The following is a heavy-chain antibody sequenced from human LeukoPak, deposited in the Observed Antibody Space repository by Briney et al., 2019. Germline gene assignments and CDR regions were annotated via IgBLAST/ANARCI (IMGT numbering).Heavy chain of an antibody. CDR3: AKDTRDDHHSDY. CDR2: IWYDGSNK. V-gene: IGHV3-33*06. D-gene: IGHD1-14*01. J-gene: IGHJ4*02. CDR1: GFTFSSYD. Sequence: GRSLRLSCAASGFTFSSYDMHWVRQAPGKGLEWVAVIWYDGSNKYFADSVKGRFTISRDNSKNTLYLQMNSLRAEDTAVYYCAKDTRDDHHSDYWGQGTLVTVSS.